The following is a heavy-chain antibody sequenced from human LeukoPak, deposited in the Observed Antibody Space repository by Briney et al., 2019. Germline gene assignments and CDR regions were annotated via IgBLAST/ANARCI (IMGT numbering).Heavy chain of an antibody. V-gene: IGHV1-2*06. J-gene: IGHJ4*02. CDR2: INPNSGGT. Sequence: ASVKVSCKASGYTFTGYYMHWVRQAPGQGLEWMGQINPNSGGTNYAQKFQGRVTMTRDTSISTAYMELSRLRSDDTAVYYCARVGYLGYYFDHWGQGTLVTVSS. D-gene: IGHD3-22*01. CDR1: GYTFTGYY. CDR3: ARVGYLGYYFDH.